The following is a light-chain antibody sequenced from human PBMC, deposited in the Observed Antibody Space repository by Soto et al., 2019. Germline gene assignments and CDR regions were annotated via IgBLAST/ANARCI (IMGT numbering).Light chain of an antibody. CDR1: QSVRSN. Sequence: EIVMTHSPATLSVSPGERASLSCRASQSVRSNLAWYQQKPGQAPRLLIYGASNRATGIPDRFSGSGSGTDFTLTISSLEPEDFAVYYCQQRSNWITFGQGTRLEIK. CDR2: GAS. CDR3: QQRSNWIT. V-gene: IGKV3-11*01. J-gene: IGKJ5*01.